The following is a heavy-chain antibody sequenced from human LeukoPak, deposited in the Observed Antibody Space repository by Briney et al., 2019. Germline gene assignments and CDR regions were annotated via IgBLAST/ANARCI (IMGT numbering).Heavy chain of an antibody. D-gene: IGHD6-6*01. V-gene: IGHV4-59*08. Sequence: SETLSLTCSVSGGSISSLYWSWLRQPPGKGLEWIGYIYYTGSTNYNPSLKSRVTMFVDMSKNQFSLRLSSVTAADTAVYYCARHRAYSSSSPFDYWGQGTLVTVSS. CDR2: IYYTGST. J-gene: IGHJ4*02. CDR3: ARHRAYSSSSPFDY. CDR1: GGSISSLY.